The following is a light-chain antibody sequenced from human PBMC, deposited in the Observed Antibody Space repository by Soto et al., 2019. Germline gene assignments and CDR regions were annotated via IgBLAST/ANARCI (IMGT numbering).Light chain of an antibody. Sequence: DIQMTQSPSSLSTSVGDRVTITCRASQGISTSLNWYQQKPGKAPRLLIYAASRLQSGVPARFSGSGAETDFTLTITSLQPEDFGIYYCQQSYATVRTFGGGTKVE. J-gene: IGKJ4*01. V-gene: IGKV1-39*01. CDR1: QGISTS. CDR3: QQSYATVRT. CDR2: AAS.